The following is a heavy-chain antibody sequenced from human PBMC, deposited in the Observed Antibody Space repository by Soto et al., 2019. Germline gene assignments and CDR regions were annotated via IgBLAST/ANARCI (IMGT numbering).Heavy chain of an antibody. CDR1: GYSFAGYW. V-gene: IGHV5-10-1*01. D-gene: IGHD3-22*01. Sequence: PGESLKISCKGSGYSFAGYWITWVRQKPGKGLEWMGRMDPRDSQTYYSPAFRGHVTISVTKSITTVFLQWSSLRASDTAMYYCARQIYDSDTGPNFQYYFDSWGQGTPVTVS. CDR2: MDPRDSQT. CDR3: ARQIYDSDTGPNFQYYFDS. J-gene: IGHJ4*02.